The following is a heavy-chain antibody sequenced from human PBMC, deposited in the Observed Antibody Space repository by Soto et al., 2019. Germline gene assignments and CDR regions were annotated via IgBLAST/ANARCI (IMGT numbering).Heavy chain of an antibody. CDR2: MNTNSDDT. Sequence: GTSVKVSWKTSGYTFTSYDISWGRQAPGQGLEWVGWMNTNSDDTRSAQKFRGRLTLTRDKSMRAVYMKLSNLRPDDTAVYYCAREWSAAGHFYGMDVWGQGTTVTSP. CDR3: AREWSAAGHFYGMDV. J-gene: IGHJ6*02. CDR1: GYTFTSYD. D-gene: IGHD6-13*01. V-gene: IGHV1-8*01.